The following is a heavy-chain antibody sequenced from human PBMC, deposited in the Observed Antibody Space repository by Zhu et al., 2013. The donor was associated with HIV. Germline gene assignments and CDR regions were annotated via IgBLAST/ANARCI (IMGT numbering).Heavy chain of an antibody. D-gene: IGHD1-26*01. Sequence: QVQLVQSGAEVRSLGLSEGLLQGFWLHFTSYGISWVRQAPGQGLEWMGWISAYNGNTSYAQKLQGRVTMTTDTSTSTAYMELRSLRSDDTAVYYCAREGRRKSEVGANYFDYWGQGTLVTVSS. J-gene: IGHJ4*02. V-gene: IGHV1-18*01. CDR2: ISAYNGNT. CDR3: AREGRRKSEVGANYFDY. CDR1: LHFTSYG.